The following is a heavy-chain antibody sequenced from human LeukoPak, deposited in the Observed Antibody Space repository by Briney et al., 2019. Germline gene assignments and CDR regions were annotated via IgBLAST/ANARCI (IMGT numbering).Heavy chain of an antibody. J-gene: IGHJ6*03. Sequence: GESLNFSCKASGYRFTSYWIGGVRQMPGKGLEWMGIIYPGDSDTRYSPSFQGQVTISAEKSSSTAYLQWSSLKASDTAMYYCARQREQLQYAYDYYYMDVWGKGTTVTVSS. CDR3: ARQREQLQYAYDYYYMDV. V-gene: IGHV5-51*01. D-gene: IGHD6-6*01. CDR1: GYRFTSYW. CDR2: IYPGDSDT.